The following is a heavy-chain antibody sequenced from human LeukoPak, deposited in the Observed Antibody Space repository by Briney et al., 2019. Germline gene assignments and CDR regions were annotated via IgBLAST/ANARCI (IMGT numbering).Heavy chain of an antibody. J-gene: IGHJ4*02. D-gene: IGHD1-1*01. CDR1: GLTFSGHA. V-gene: IGHV3-23*01. Sequence: PGGSLRLSCAASGLTFSGHAMGWVRQAPGKGLEWFSSISGSSGNTYYADSVKGRYSISRDNSKNTVFLQINRLRAEDTAIYYCANWGAGTKGLYWGQGTLVTVSS. CDR2: ISGSSGNT. CDR3: ANWGAGTKGLY.